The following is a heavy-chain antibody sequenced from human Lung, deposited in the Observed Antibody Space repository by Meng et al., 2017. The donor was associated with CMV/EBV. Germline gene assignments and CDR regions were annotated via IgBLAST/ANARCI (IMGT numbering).Heavy chain of an antibody. CDR2: IIPILGIA. J-gene: IGHJ6*02. D-gene: IGHD2-2*02. CDR3: ATSFYCSTTNCYTYYGLDV. Sequence: KISCKASGGTFSSYTINWVRQAPGQGLEWMGGIIPILGIANSAQKFQGRVTITADKSTSTAYVELSSLKSEDTAVYYCATSFYCSTTNCYTYYGLDVXGQGXTVTVSS. CDR1: GGTFSSYT. V-gene: IGHV1-69*02.